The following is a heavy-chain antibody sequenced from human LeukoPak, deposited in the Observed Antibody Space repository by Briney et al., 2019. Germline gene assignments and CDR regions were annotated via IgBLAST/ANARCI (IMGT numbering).Heavy chain of an antibody. Sequence: SETLSLTCTVSGGSISSYYWSWIRQPPGRGLEWIGYVYYSGSTNYNSSLKSRVTISVDTSQNQFSPNLRSVTAADTAVYYCARHGGGTYLQYWGQGALVIVSA. CDR3: ARHGGGTYLQY. CDR2: VYYSGST. CDR1: GGSISSYY. D-gene: IGHD1-26*01. J-gene: IGHJ4*02. V-gene: IGHV4-59*08.